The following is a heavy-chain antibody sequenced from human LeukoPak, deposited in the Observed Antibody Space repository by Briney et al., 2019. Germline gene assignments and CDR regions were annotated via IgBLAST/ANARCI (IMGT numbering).Heavy chain of an antibody. CDR1: GDSISSYY. V-gene: IGHV4-59*01. Sequence: SETLSLTCTVSGDSISSYYWSWIRQPPGKGLEWIGYIYYSGSTNYNPSLKSRVTISVDTSKNQFSLKLSPVTAADTAVYYCAIVVRGVIPYYFDYWGQGTLVTVSS. CDR3: AIVVRGVIPYYFDY. J-gene: IGHJ4*02. CDR2: IYYSGST. D-gene: IGHD3-10*01.